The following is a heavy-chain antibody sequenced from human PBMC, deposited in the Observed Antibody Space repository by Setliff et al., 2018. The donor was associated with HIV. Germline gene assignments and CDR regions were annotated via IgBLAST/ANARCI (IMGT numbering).Heavy chain of an antibody. V-gene: IGHV1-2*02. CDR3: ARQLSNSLDY. J-gene: IGHJ4*02. Sequence: GASVKVSCKASGYSFTGYHMHWVRQAPGQGLEWMGWINPNSGGTNYAQKFQGRVTMTRDTSINTAYMELSGLRSDDTAMYHCARQLSNSLDYWGQGTLVTVS. CDR2: INPNSGGT. CDR1: GYSFTGYH. D-gene: IGHD7-27*01.